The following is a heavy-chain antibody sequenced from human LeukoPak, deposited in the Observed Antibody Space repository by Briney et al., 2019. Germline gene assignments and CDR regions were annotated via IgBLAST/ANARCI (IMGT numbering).Heavy chain of an antibody. Sequence: PGGSLRLSCAASGFTFSSYSMNWVRQAPGKGLEWVSYISSSSSTIYYADSVKGRFTISRDNAKNSLYLQMNSLRAEDTAVYYCARDGDGYSGSYYDPGPVDYWGQGTLVTVSS. J-gene: IGHJ4*02. CDR3: ARDGDGYSGSYYDPGPVDY. D-gene: IGHD1-26*01. CDR1: GFTFSSYS. CDR2: ISSSSSTI. V-gene: IGHV3-48*01.